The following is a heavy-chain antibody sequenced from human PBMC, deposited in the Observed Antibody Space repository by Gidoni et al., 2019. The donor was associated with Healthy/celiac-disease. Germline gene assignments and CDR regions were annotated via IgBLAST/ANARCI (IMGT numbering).Heavy chain of an antibody. V-gene: IGHV3-48*01. CDR3: ARDYGRGYDFWSGYYTPREDYYMDV. J-gene: IGHJ6*03. CDR2: RSSSSSTR. D-gene: IGHD3-3*01. CDR1: GLSFSSYS. Sequence: EVQLVESGGGLVQHGGSLRLSCAASGLSFSSYSWTWFRQAPGNGLEWVSYRSSSSSTRYYADCVKGRFTISRDNAKNSLYLQMNSLRAEDRAVYDCARDYGRGYDFWSGYYTPREDYYMDVWGKGTTVTGSS.